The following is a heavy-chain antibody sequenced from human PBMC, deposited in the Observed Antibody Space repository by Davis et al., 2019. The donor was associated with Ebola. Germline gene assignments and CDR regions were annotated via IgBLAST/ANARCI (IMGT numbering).Heavy chain of an antibody. D-gene: IGHD3-3*01. CDR3: ARDPTTYYDFWSGYWRPYYYYGMDV. J-gene: IGHJ6*02. CDR2: INSDGSST. Sequence: GESLKISCAASGFTFSSYWMHWVRQAPGKGLVWVSRINSDGSSTSYADSVKGRFTISRDNAKNTLSLQMNSLRAEDTAVYYCARDPTTYYDFWSGYWRPYYYYGMDVWGQGTTVTVSS. V-gene: IGHV3-74*01. CDR1: GFTFSSYW.